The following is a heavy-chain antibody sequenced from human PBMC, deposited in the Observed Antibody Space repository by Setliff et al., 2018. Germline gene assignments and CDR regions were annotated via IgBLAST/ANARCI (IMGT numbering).Heavy chain of an antibody. D-gene: IGHD4-17*01. Sequence: ASVKVSCKASGNTFTGYYIHWLRQAPGQGLEWTGCINPNSGDTTFAQKFQGRVTITRDTSNSTDYMDLSRLTSDDTAVYYCAREVLSTVVTWDYWGQGTLVTVSS. J-gene: IGHJ4*02. V-gene: IGHV1-2*02. CDR3: AREVLSTVVTWDY. CDR1: GNTFTGYY. CDR2: INPNSGDT.